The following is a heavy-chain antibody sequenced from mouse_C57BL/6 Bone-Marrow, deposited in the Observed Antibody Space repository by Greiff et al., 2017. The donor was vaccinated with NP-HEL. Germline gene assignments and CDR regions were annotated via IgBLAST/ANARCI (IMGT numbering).Heavy chain of an antibody. CDR2: IYPRSGNT. Sequence: QVQLQQSGAELARPGASVKLYCKASGYTFTSYGISWVKQRTGQGLEWIGEIYPRSGNTYYNEKFKGKATLTADKSSSTAYMELRSLTSEDSAVYFCADYYGSSYGYFDVWGTGTTVTVSS. CDR1: GYTFTSYG. CDR3: ADYYGSSYGYFDV. V-gene: IGHV1-81*01. D-gene: IGHD1-1*01. J-gene: IGHJ1*03.